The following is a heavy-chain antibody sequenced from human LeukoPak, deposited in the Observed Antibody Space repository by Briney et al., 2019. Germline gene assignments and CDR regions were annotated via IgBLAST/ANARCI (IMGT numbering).Heavy chain of an antibody. CDR3: ARADIAAAGTDY. CDR2: ISDSGGST. V-gene: IGHV3-23*01. J-gene: IGHJ4*02. D-gene: IGHD6-13*01. CDR1: GFTFSSYA. Sequence: GGSLRLSCAASGFTFSSYAMSWVRQAPGKGLEWVSAISDSGGSTYYADSVKGRFTISRDNSKNTLYLQMNSLRAEDTAVYYCARADIAAAGTDYWGQGTLVTVSS.